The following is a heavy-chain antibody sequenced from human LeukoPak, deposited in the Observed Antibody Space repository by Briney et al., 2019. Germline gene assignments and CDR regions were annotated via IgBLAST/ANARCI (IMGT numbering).Heavy chain of an antibody. J-gene: IGHJ4*02. CDR2: IYYSGRT. D-gene: IGHD3-10*01. CDR1: GGSISSYY. CDR3: ARDPGGSAKFDF. Sequence: SETLSLTCTVSGGSISSYYWSWIRQPPGKGLEWIGYIYYSGRTKYNPSLKSRVTISVDTSKNQFSLKLSSVTAADTAVYYCARDPGGSAKFDFWGQGTLVTVSS. V-gene: IGHV4-59*01.